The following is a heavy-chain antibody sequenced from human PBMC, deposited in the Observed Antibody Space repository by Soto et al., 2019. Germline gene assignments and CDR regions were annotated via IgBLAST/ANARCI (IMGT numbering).Heavy chain of an antibody. CDR1: GYSFTDYH. D-gene: IGHD3-10*01. CDR3: ARGDSTDGSNGSSSSLYIHARVV. Sequence: ASVKVSCKASGYSFTDYHIHWVRQAPGQELEWLGRINPKSGGTSTAQKFQGWVTTTTDTSISTASMELTTLTSDDTAIYYCARGDSTDGSNGSSSSLYIHARVVWG. CDR2: INPKSGGT. J-gene: IGHJ6*02. V-gene: IGHV1-2*04.